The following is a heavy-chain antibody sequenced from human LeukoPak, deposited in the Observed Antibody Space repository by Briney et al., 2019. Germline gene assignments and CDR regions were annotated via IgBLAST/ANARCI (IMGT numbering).Heavy chain of an antibody. CDR1: GFTVSSNY. Sequence: GGSLRLSCAASGFTVSSNYMSWVRQAPGKGLEWVSVIYSGSSTYYADSVKGRLTISRDNSKNTLYLQLNSLRGEDTAVYYCASQTTVKYYFDYWGQGTLVTVSS. D-gene: IGHD4-17*01. J-gene: IGHJ4*02. CDR3: ASQTTVKYYFDY. V-gene: IGHV3-53*01. CDR2: IYSGSST.